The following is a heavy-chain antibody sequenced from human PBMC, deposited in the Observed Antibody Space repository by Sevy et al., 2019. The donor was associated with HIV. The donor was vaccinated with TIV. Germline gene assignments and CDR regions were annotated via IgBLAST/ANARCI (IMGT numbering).Heavy chain of an antibody. CDR2: INPDSGGA. V-gene: IGHV1-2*02. CDR3: ARDRGLTSSVAFDF. CDR1: GYTFTGYF. Sequence: ASVKVSCKASGYTFTGYFLHWVRQAPGQGPEWMGWINPDSGGANYAQKFQGRVTRTRATSISTAYMELTRLRSDETAVYYCARDRGLTSSVAFDFWGQGTMVTVSS. J-gene: IGHJ3*01. D-gene: IGHD2-21*01.